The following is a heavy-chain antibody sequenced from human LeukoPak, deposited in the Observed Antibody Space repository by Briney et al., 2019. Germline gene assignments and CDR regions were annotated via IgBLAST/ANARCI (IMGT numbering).Heavy chain of an antibody. CDR3: AKVDGSSGWYGDAY. V-gene: IGHV3-74*01. D-gene: IGHD6-19*01. CDR2: LNSDGSNT. Sequence: PGGSLRLSCAVSGFTFRSYWMHWVRQAPGKGLVWVSRLNSDGSNTSYADSVKGRFTTSRDNSKNILYLQMNSLRAEDTAVYYCAKVDGSSGWYGDAYWGQGTLVTVSS. J-gene: IGHJ4*02. CDR1: GFTFRSYW.